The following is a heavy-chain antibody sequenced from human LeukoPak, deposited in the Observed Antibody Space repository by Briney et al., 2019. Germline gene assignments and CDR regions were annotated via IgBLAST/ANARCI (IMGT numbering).Heavy chain of an antibody. V-gene: IGHV3-21*01. CDR2: ISSSSIYI. D-gene: IGHD7-27*01. Sequence: GGSLRLSCAASGFTLSSYSMKWVGQAPGKRLEWVSSISSSSIYIYYADSVKGRFTISRDNAKNSLYLQMNSLRAEDTAVYYCARSELGYNYHYMDVWGKGTTVTVSS. CDR1: GFTLSSYS. J-gene: IGHJ6*03. CDR3: ARSELGYNYHYMDV.